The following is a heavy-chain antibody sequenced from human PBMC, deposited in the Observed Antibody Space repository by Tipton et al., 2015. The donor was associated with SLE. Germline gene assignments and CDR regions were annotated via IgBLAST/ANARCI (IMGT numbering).Heavy chain of an antibody. CDR1: GGSIRCNDYY. J-gene: IGHJ4*02. D-gene: IGHD2-8*02. V-gene: IGHV4-39*07. CDR3: ARHRAYWRGVQSTGFYY. Sequence: TLSLTCTVFGGSIRCNDYYWGWVRLPPGKGLEWVATIFFNGATQYNPSLRSRVTISVDTSKNQFSLKLSSVTAADTAVYYCARHRAYWRGVQSTGFYYWGQGTLVTVSS. CDR2: IFFNGAT.